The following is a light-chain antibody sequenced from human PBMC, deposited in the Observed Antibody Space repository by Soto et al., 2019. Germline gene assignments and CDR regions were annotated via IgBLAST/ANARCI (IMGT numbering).Light chain of an antibody. CDR2: KAS. J-gene: IGKJ1*01. V-gene: IGKV1-5*03. CDR1: QTISSW. Sequence: DIQMTQFPSTLSGSVGDRVTITCRASQTISSWLAWYQQKPGKATKLLIYKASTLKSGVPSRFSGSGSGTEFTLTISSLQPDDFATYYCQHYNSYSEAFGQGTKVDIK. CDR3: QHYNSYSEA.